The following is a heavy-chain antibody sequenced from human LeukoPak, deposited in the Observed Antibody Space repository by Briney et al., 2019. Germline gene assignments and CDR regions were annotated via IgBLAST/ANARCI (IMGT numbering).Heavy chain of an antibody. CDR1: GYTFTSNY. CDR2: IHPSGGNT. V-gene: IGHV1-46*01. J-gene: IGHJ4*02. Sequence: ASVKVSCKASGYTFTSNYMHWVRQAPGQGLEWIGIIHPSGGNTNYAQKFQGRVAMTRDTSTSTVYMELSSLRSEDTAIYYCARDCSSTRCQGPVFDNWGQGTLVTVSS. D-gene: IGHD2-2*01. CDR3: ARDCSSTRCQGPVFDN.